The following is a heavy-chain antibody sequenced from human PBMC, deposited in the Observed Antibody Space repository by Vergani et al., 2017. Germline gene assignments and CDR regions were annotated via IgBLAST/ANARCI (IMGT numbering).Heavy chain of an antibody. CDR1: GYSFTNYW. CDR3: ARLYGRDSSGSKYFDY. CDR2: IHPADSDN. D-gene: IGHD3-22*01. V-gene: IGHV5-51*01. Sequence: EVQRVQSGAEVKKPGESLKISCQISGYSFTNYWIGWVRQMPGKGLEWMGNIHPADSDNRYSPSFQGQVTISVDKSISTAYLQRSSLRASDSAMYYCARLYGRDSSGSKYFDYWGQGTLVTVSS. J-gene: IGHJ4*02.